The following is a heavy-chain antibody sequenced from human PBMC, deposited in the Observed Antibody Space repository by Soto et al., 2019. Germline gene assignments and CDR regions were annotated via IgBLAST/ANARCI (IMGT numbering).Heavy chain of an antibody. CDR1: GFTFSSYG. D-gene: IGHD6-13*01. V-gene: IGHV3-30*18. CDR2: ISYDGSNK. Sequence: GSLRLSCAASGFTFSSYGMHWVRQAPGKGLEWVAVISYDGSNKYYADSVKGRFTISRDNSKNTLYLQMNSLRAEDTAVYYCAKDLDSSSWYFLGTTVDYGMDVWGQGTTVTVSS. J-gene: IGHJ6*02. CDR3: AKDLDSSSWYFLGTTVDYGMDV.